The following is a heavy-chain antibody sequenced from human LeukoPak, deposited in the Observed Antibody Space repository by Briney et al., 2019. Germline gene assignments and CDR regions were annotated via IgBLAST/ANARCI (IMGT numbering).Heavy chain of an antibody. Sequence: GSVKVSCKASGYTFTGYYMHWVRQAPGQGLEWMGWMNPNSGNTGYAQKFQGRVTMTRNTSISTAYMELSSLRSEDTAVYYCARAITGYYPFDYWGQGTLVTVSS. CDR1: GYTFTGYY. CDR3: ARAITGYYPFDY. V-gene: IGHV1-8*02. CDR2: MNPNSGNT. D-gene: IGHD3-9*01. J-gene: IGHJ4*02.